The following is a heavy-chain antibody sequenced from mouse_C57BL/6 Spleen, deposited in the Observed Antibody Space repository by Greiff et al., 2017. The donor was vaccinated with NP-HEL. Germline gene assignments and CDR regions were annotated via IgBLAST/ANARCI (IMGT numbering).Heavy chain of an antibody. J-gene: IGHJ2*01. D-gene: IGHD1-1*01. CDR2: IDPETGGT. CDR3: TRSYYYGSSCYFDY. V-gene: IGHV1-15*01. CDR1: GYTFTDYE. Sequence: SGAELVRPGASVTLSCKASGYTFTDYEMHWVKQTPVHGLEWIGAIDPETGGTAYNQKFKGKAILTADKSSSTAYMELRSLTSEDSAVYYSTRSYYYGSSCYFDYWGQGTTLTVSS.